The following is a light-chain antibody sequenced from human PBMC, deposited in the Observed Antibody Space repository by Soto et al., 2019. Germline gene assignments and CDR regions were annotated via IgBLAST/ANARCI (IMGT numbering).Light chain of an antibody. CDR3: SSYTTSNSWV. CDR2: DDS. Sequence: SYELTQAPSMSVAPGQTATITCGGNDIEGRVVHWYQQEPGQAPVLVVFDDSVRPSGIPERFSGASSGNTATLTISGLQAEDESHYYCSSYTTSNSWVFGGGTKLTVL. J-gene: IGLJ3*02. CDR1: DIEGRV. V-gene: IGLV3-21*02.